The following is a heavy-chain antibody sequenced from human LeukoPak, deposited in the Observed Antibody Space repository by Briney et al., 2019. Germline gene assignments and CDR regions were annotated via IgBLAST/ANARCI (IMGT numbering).Heavy chain of an antibody. J-gene: IGHJ4*02. V-gene: IGHV4-59*01. CDR3: ARVSVRAVDY. CDR2: IYYSGST. D-gene: IGHD3-10*01. Sequence: PETLSLTCTVSGGSISSYYWSWIRQPPGKGLEWIGYIYYSGSTNYNPSLKSRVTISVDTSKNQFSLKLGSVTAADTAVYYCARVSVRAVDYWGQGTLVTVSS. CDR1: GGSISSYY.